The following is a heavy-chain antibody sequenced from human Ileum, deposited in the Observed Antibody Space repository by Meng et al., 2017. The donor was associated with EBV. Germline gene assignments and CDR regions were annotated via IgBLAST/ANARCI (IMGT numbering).Heavy chain of an antibody. CDR2: IYHSGST. D-gene: IGHD6-19*01. V-gene: IGHV4-4*02. CDR3: ASFPPPGKQWLVTDY. J-gene: IGHJ4*02. CDR1: GGSLSSSNW. Sequence: GRRQLARPGCANSVVARSRPRAVSGGSLSSSNWWLWVRQPPGKGLEWIGEIYHSGSTNYNSSLKSRVTISVDKSKNQFSLKLSSVTAADTAVYYCASFPPPGKQWLVTDYWGQGTLVTVSS.